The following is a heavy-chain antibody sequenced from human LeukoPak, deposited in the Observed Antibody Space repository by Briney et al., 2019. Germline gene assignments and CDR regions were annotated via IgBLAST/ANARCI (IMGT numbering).Heavy chain of an antibody. CDR2: ISAYNGNT. D-gene: IGHD3-22*01. Sequence: ASVKVSCKASGYTFTSYGISWVRQAPGQGLEWMGWISAYNGNTNYAQKFQGRVTMTEDTSTDTAYMELSSLRSEDTAVYYCATDGYYYDSSGYYYVYWGQGTLVTVSS. V-gene: IGHV1-18*01. CDR1: GYTFTSYG. CDR3: ATDGYYYDSSGYYYVY. J-gene: IGHJ4*02.